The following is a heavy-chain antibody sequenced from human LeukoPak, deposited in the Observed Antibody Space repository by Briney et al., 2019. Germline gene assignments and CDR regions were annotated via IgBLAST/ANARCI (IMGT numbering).Heavy chain of an antibody. CDR2: ISGSGDNT. D-gene: IGHD4-17*01. J-gene: IGHJ3*02. V-gene: IGHV3-23*01. CDR1: GLTFSNYA. CDR3: AKVKSVTTGAFDI. Sequence: GSLRLSCAASGLTFSNYAMNWVRQAPGKGLEWASAISGSGDNTYYGDSVKGRFTNSRDNSKNTLFLQMNSLRAEDTAVYYCAKVKSVTTGAFDIWGQGTMVTVSS.